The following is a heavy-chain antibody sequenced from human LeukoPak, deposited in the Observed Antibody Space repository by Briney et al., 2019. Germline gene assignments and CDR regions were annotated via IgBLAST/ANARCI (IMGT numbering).Heavy chain of an antibody. D-gene: IGHD1-26*01. J-gene: IGHJ4*02. Sequence: PSETLSLTCSVSGASVSDGNYYWSWIRQPPGKGLEWIGYMFYSESTKYNPSLKSRVTISVDTSKNQFSLKLSSVTAADTAVYYCASVGATTYGGDYWGQGTLVTVSS. CDR2: MFYSEST. CDR3: ASVGATTYGGDY. V-gene: IGHV4-61*01. CDR1: GASVSDGNYY.